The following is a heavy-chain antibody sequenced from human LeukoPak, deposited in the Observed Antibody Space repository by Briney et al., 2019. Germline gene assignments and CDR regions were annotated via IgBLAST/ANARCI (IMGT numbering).Heavy chain of an antibody. D-gene: IGHD4-23*01. CDR3: ARGPDIYGGPEDYYYMDV. CDR1: GYTFTNYD. Sequence: ASVKVSCKASGYTFTNYDINWVRQATGQGLEWMGWMNPNSDDSGYAQKFQGRVTMTRNTSISTAYMELSSLRSDDTAVYYCARGPDIYGGPEDYYYMDVWGKGTMVTISS. CDR2: MNPNSDDS. V-gene: IGHV1-8*01. J-gene: IGHJ6*03.